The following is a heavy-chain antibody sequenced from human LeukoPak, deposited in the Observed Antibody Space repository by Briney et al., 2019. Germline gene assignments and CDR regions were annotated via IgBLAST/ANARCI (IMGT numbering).Heavy chain of an antibody. CDR3: AIDFGRDRNF. D-gene: IGHD5-24*01. J-gene: IGHJ4*02. CDR2: IFSGGTI. V-gene: IGHV3-66*01. CDR1: GFPVSTNY. Sequence: GGSLRLSCGASGFPVSTNYMGWVRQAPGKGLEWVSVIFSGGTINYANSVKGRFTISRDTSNNTLYLQMNSLRAEDTAVYYCAIDFGRDRNFWGQGTLVSVSS.